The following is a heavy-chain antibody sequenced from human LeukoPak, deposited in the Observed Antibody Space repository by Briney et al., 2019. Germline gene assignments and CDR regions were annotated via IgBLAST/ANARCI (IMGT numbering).Heavy chain of an antibody. D-gene: IGHD2-2*01. CDR2: IYPGDSDT. Sequence: GESLKISCKGSGYSFTNYCIGWVRQVPGKGLEWRGIIYPGDSDTRYSPSFRGQVTISADKSISTAYLQWSSLKASDTAMYYCARLEVDCTSTTCSQNWFDPWGQGTLVTVSS. CDR3: ARLEVDCTSTTCSQNWFDP. J-gene: IGHJ5*02. V-gene: IGHV5-51*01. CDR1: GYSFTNYC.